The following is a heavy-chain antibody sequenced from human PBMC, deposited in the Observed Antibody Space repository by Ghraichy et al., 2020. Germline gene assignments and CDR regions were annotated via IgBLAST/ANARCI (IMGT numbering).Heavy chain of an antibody. V-gene: IGHV3-11*01. CDR1: GFTFSGYD. D-gene: IGHD3-16*01. Sequence: GGSLRLSCAASGFTFSGYDMNWIRQAPGKGLEWVSFITSSGSTIYYADSVKGRFTISRDNAKNSLFLQMNSLRAEDTAVYFCARDWALDSWGQGTPVTVSS. J-gene: IGHJ4*02. CDR2: ITSSGSTI. CDR3: ARDWALDS.